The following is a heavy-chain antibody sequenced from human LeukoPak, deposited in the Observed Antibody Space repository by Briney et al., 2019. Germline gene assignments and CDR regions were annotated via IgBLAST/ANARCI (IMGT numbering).Heavy chain of an antibody. J-gene: IGHJ4*02. CDR3: ARDTAAAGHFDY. CDR2: ISAYNGNT. Sequence: ASVSVSCKASGYTFTSYGISWVRQAPGQGLEWMGWISAYNGNTNYAQKLQGRVTMTTDTSTSAAYMELRSLRSDDTAVYYCARDTAAAGHFDYWGQGTLVTVSS. V-gene: IGHV1-18*01. D-gene: IGHD6-13*01. CDR1: GYTFTSYG.